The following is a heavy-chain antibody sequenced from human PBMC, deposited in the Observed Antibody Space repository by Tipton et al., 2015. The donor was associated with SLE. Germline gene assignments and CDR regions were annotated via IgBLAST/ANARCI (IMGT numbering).Heavy chain of an antibody. J-gene: IGHJ3*02. V-gene: IGHV4-4*02. Sequence: TLSLTCAVSGGSISSSNWWSWVRQPPGKGLEWIGEIYHSGSTNYNPSLKSRVTISVDTSKNQFSLKLSSVTAADTAVYYCARVKPNSYHDAFDIWGQGTMVTVSS. D-gene: IGHD5-18*01. CDR1: GGSISSSNW. CDR3: ARVKPNSYHDAFDI. CDR2: IYHSGST.